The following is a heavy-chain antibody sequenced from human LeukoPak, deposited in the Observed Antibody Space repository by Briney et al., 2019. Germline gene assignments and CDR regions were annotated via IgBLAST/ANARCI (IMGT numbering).Heavy chain of an antibody. CDR3: ARVYSSGWSPNWFDP. Sequence: SVKVSCKASGGTFRSYAISWVRQAPGQGLEWMGGIIPIFGTANYAQKFQGRVTITADESTSTAYMELSSLRSEDTAVYYCARVYSSGWSPNWFDPWGQGTLVTVSS. CDR2: IIPIFGTA. V-gene: IGHV1-69*01. J-gene: IGHJ5*02. CDR1: GGTFRSYA. D-gene: IGHD6-19*01.